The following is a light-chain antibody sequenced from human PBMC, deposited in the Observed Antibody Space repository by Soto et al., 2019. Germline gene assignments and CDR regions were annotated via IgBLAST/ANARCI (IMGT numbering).Light chain of an antibody. V-gene: IGLV2-8*01. CDR3: CSYAGSNNLI. Sequence: QSALTQPPSASGSPGQSVTISCTGTSSDIGACNYVSWYQQYPGKAPKLMIFEVSKRPSGVPDRFSGSKSGNTASLTVSGLQAEDEADYYCCSYAGSNNLIFGTGTKVTVL. J-gene: IGLJ1*01. CDR1: SSDIGACNY. CDR2: EVS.